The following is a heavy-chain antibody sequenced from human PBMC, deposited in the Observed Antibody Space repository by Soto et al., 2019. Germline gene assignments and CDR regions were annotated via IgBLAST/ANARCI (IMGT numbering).Heavy chain of an antibody. D-gene: IGHD3-3*01. CDR1: CGSISSSNW. Sequence: SETLSLTCAVSCGSISSSNWWSWVRQPPGKGLEWIGEIYHSGSTNYNPSLKSRVTISVDKSKNQFSLKLSFVTAADTAVYYCARGRPVWSGYYQAPFDYWGQGTLVTVSS. CDR3: ARGRPVWSGYYQAPFDY. CDR2: IYHSGST. J-gene: IGHJ4*02. V-gene: IGHV4-4*02.